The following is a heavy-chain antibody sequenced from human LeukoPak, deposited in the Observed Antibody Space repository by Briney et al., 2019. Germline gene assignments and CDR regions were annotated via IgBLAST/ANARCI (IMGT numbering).Heavy chain of an antibody. CDR2: INSDGSST. Sequence: GRYLRLSCAASGFTFSSYWRDWVRQAQGSGLVWVSRINSDGSSTSYADSVKGRFTISRYNAKNTLYLQMNSLRAEDMALYYCAKDIGSNYVVWSGYGVGFDYWGQGTLVTVSS. CDR3: AKDIGSNYVVWSGYGVGFDY. CDR1: GFTFSSYW. D-gene: IGHD3-3*01. V-gene: IGHV3-74*01. J-gene: IGHJ4*02.